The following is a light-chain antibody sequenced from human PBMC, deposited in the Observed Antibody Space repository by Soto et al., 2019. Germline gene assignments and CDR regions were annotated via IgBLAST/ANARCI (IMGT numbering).Light chain of an antibody. CDR2: GNT. CDR1: SSNIGAGYD. V-gene: IGLV1-40*01. Sequence: QSVLTQPPSVSGAPGQRVTISCTGSSSNIGAGYDVHWYKHLPGTAPKLLIYGNTNRPSGVPDRFSGSKSGASASLAITGLQAEDEADYYCQSYDSDLTESYVFGTGTKVTVL. CDR3: QSYDSDLTESYV. J-gene: IGLJ1*01.